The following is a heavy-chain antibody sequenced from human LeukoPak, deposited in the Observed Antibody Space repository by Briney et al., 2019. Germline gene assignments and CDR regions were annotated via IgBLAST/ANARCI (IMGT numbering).Heavy chain of an antibody. CDR3: ARAEVDIVATSGDAPYYYYGMDV. V-gene: IGHV4-31*03. CDR2: IYYSGST. CDR1: GGSISRGGYY. D-gene: IGHD5-12*01. J-gene: IGHJ6*02. Sequence: SQTLSLTCTVSGGSISRGGYYWSWIRQHPGKGLEWIGYIYYSGSTYYNPSLKSRVTISVDTSKNQFSLKLSSVTAADTAVYYCARAEVDIVATSGDAPYYYYGMDVWGQGTTVTVSS.